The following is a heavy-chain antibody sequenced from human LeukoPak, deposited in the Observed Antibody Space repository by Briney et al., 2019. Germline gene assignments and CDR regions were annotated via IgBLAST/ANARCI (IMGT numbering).Heavy chain of an antibody. Sequence: PSETLSLTCTVSGYSISSAYYWGWIRQPPGKGLEWIGSIYHSGSTYYNPSLKSRVTISVDTSKNQFSLKLSSVTAADTAVYYCARTQVGYSCGYADYWGQGTLVTVSS. V-gene: IGHV4-38-2*02. CDR3: ARTQVGYSCGYADY. CDR2: IYHSGST. CDR1: GYSISSAYY. J-gene: IGHJ4*02. D-gene: IGHD5-18*01.